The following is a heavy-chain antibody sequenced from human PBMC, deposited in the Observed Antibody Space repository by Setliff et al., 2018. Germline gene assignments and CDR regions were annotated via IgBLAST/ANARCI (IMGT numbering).Heavy chain of an antibody. Sequence: SETLSLTCTVSGASISSGSYYWSWIRQPAGKGLEWLGRVYKSGTTNYSPALKSRVTLSIDTSSNEFSLNLRSVTAADTAIYYCARDSHRLTTDPLFDHWGQGALVTVSS. CDR3: ARDSHRLTTDPLFDH. V-gene: IGHV4-61*02. CDR2: VYKSGTT. D-gene: IGHD6-25*01. CDR1: GASISSGSYY. J-gene: IGHJ4*02.